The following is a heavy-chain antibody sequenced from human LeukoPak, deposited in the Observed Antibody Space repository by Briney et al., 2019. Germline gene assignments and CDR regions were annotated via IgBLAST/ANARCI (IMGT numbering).Heavy chain of an antibody. V-gene: IGHV3-23*01. CDR3: AKRPPSLDAEYFQH. CDR1: GFTFSSFG. CDR2: IGSSGDNT. J-gene: IGHJ1*01. Sequence: GGSLRLSCAASGFTFSSFGMSWVRQAPGKGLEWVSAIGSSGDNTWYADSVKGRFTISRDNSKNTLYLQIKSLRTEDTAVYYCAKRPPSLDAEYFQHWGQGTLVTVSS.